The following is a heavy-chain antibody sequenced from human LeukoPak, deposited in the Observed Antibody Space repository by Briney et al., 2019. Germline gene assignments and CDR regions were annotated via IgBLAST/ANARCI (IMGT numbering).Heavy chain of an antibody. CDR3: ARHRPYSSPLSFFDY. Sequence: SETLSLTCSVPVGSISSSSDYWGWIRQPPGNGLDWIGSIYYSGSTYYNPYLKSRDTISVDTSKNPFSLKLSSVSAADTALSSCARHRPYSSPLSFFDYWGQGTLVTVSS. V-gene: IGHV4-39*01. CDR2: IYYSGST. CDR1: VGSISSSSDY. D-gene: IGHD6-19*01. J-gene: IGHJ4*02.